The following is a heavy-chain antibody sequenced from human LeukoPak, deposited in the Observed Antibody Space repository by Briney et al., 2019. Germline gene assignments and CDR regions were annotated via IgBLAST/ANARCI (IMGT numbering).Heavy chain of an antibody. CDR2: INRDGSGK. Sequence: GGSLRLSCAGSGLTFINYWVTWVRQVPGKGLEWVANINRDGSGKYYLPSVRGRFTISKDDAKDSLYLQMDSLRPEDTAIYYCARVEYTGNGNLYWGQGTLVTVSS. D-gene: IGHD2-8*02. CDR3: ARVEYTGNGNLY. J-gene: IGHJ4*02. CDR1: GLTFINYW. V-gene: IGHV3-7*01.